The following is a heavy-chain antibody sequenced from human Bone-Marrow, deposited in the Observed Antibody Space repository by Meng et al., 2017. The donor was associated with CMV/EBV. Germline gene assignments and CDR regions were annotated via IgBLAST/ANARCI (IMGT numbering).Heavy chain of an antibody. D-gene: IGHD6-13*01. Sequence: GGSLRLSSAASGFTFSSYAMSWVRQAPGKGLEWVSVIYSGGSSTYYADSVKGRFTISRDNSENTLYLQMNSLRAEDTAVYYCAMYGYSSSWYVPWFDPWGQGTLVTVSS. CDR3: AMYGYSSSWYVPWFDP. J-gene: IGHJ5*02. CDR1: GFTFSSYA. V-gene: IGHV3-23*03. CDR2: IYSGGSST.